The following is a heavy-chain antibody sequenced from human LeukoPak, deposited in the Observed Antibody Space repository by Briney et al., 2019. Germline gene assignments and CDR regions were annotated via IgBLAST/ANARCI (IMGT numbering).Heavy chain of an antibody. V-gene: IGHV3-48*01. D-gene: IGHD1-1*01. J-gene: IGHJ3*02. CDR2: ISSSSSTI. CDR3: ARDLLFTTNYVERAFDI. Sequence: GGSLRLSCAASGFTFSSYSMNWVRQAPGKGLEWVSYISSSSSTIYYADSVKGRFTISRDNAKNSLYLQMNSLRAEDTAVYYCARDLLFTTNYVERAFDIWGQGTMVTVSS. CDR1: GFTFSSYS.